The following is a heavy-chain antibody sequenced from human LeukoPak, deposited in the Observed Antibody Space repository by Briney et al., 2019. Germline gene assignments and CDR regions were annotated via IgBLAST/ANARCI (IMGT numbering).Heavy chain of an antibody. Sequence: PSETLSLTCAVYGGSFSGYYWSWIRQPPGKGLEWIGEINHSGSTNYNPSLKSRVTISVDTSKNQFSLKLSSVTAADTAVYYRAVGGYYDYVWGSYRPTLGYWGQGTLVTVSS. D-gene: IGHD3-16*02. CDR1: GGSFSGYY. J-gene: IGHJ4*02. V-gene: IGHV4-34*01. CDR2: INHSGST. CDR3: AVGGYYDYVWGSYRPTLGY.